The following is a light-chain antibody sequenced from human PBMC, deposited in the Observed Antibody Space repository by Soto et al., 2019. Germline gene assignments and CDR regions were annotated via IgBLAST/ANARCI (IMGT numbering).Light chain of an antibody. J-gene: IGLJ2*01. Sequence: QSVLTQPPSVSAAPGQRVTISCSGSSSNIGNNYVSWYQQLPGTAPKLLIYDNNKQPSGIHDRFSGSKSGTAATLGITGLQTGEEADYYCGTWDSSLSAEVFGGGTKVTVL. CDR3: GTWDSSLSAEV. CDR2: DNN. CDR1: SSNIGNNY. V-gene: IGLV1-51*01.